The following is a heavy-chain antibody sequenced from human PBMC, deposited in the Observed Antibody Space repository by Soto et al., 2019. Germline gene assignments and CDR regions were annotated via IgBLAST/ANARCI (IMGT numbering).Heavy chain of an antibody. V-gene: IGHV4-39*01. D-gene: IGHD3-16*01. CDR3: ARHPNLRPGYYYYYGMDV. CDR2: IYYSGST. Sequence: SETLSLTCTVSGGSISSSSYYWGWIRQPPGKGLEWIGSIYYSGSTYYNPSLKSRVTISVDTSKNQFSLKLSSVTAADTAVYYCARHPNLRPGYYYYYGMDVWGQGTTVTVSS. J-gene: IGHJ6*02. CDR1: GGSISSSSYY.